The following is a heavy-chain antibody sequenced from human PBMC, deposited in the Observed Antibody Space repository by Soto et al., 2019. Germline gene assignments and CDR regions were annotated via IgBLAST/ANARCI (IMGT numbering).Heavy chain of an antibody. D-gene: IGHD6-19*01. J-gene: IGHJ5*02. V-gene: IGHV1-3*01. Sequence: ASVKVSCKASGYTFTSYAMHWVRQAPGQRLEWMGWINAGNGNTKYSQKFQGRVTITRDTSASTAYMELSSLRSEDTAVYYCARESEQWLSDNWFDPWGQGTLVPVSS. CDR2: INAGNGNT. CDR3: ARESEQWLSDNWFDP. CDR1: GYTFTSYA.